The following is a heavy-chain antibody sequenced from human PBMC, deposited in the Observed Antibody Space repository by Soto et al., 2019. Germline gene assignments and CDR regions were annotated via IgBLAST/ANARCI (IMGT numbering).Heavy chain of an antibody. V-gene: IGHV3-21*01. CDR1: GFTFSSYS. D-gene: IGHD3-3*01. CDR3: ARVRRGDFWSGLDY. CDR2: ISSSSSYI. Sequence: EVQLVESGGGLVKPGGSLRLSCAASGFTFSSYSMNWVRQAPGKGLEWVSSISSSSSYIYYADSVKGRFTISRDNAKNSLYLQMNSLRAEDTAVYYCARVRRGDFWSGLDYWGQGTLVTVSS. J-gene: IGHJ4*02.